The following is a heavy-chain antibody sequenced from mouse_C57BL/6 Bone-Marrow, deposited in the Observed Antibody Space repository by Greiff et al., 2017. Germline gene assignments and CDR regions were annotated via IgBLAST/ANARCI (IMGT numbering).Heavy chain of an antibody. CDR2: IYPGGGYT. V-gene: IGHV1-63*01. J-gene: IGHJ2*01. CDR3: ARWCYSNLYYFDY. CDR1: GYTFTNYW. Sequence: VQLQQSGAELVRPGTSVKMSCKASGYTFTNYWIGWTKQRPGHGLEWIGDIYPGGGYTTYNEKFKGKGTLTANKSSSTAYMQFRSLTSEDSAIYYCARWCYSNLYYFDYWGQGTTLTVSS. D-gene: IGHD2-5*01.